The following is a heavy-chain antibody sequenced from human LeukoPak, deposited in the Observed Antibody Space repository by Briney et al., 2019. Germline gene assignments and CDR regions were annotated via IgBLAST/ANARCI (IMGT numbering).Heavy chain of an antibody. CDR3: ARIYCSSTSCYMESYY. D-gene: IGHD2-2*02. J-gene: IGHJ4*02. CDR1: GYSITSGYH. V-gene: IGHV4-38-2*02. Sequence: PSETLSLTCIVSGYSITSGYHWGWIRQTPGKGLEWIGTMYHSGNINYNPSLKSRVTISVDTSKNQFSLKLSSVTAADTAVYYCARIYCSSTSCYMESYYWGQGTLVTVSS. CDR2: MYHSGNI.